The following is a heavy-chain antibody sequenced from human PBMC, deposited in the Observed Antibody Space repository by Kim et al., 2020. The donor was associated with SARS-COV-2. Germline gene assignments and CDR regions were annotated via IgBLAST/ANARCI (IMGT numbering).Heavy chain of an antibody. CDR2: ISYDGSNK. Sequence: GGSLRLSCAASGFTFSSYGMHWVRQAPGKGLEWVAVISYDGSNKYYADSVKGRFTISRDNSKNTLYLQMNSLRAEDTAVYYCAKEGEGGYSYGWYGMDVWGQGTTVTVSS. CDR1: GFTFSSYG. J-gene: IGHJ6*02. CDR3: AKEGEGGYSYGWYGMDV. V-gene: IGHV3-30*18. D-gene: IGHD5-18*01.